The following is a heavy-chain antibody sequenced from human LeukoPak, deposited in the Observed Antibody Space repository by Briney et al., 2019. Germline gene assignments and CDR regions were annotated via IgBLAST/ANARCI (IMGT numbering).Heavy chain of an antibody. Sequence: PGRSLRLSCAASGFTFSSYAMHWVRQAPGKGLEWVAVISYDGSNKYYADSVKGRFTISRDNSKNTLYLQMNSLRAEDTAVYYCARSGENYYGSGSYYNVYWFEPWGQGTLVTVSS. CDR2: ISYDGSNK. CDR3: ARSGENYYGSGSYYNVYWFEP. J-gene: IGHJ5*02. D-gene: IGHD3-10*01. V-gene: IGHV3-30*04. CDR1: GFTFSSYA.